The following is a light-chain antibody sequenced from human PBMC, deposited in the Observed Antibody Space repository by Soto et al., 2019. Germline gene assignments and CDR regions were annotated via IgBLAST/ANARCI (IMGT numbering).Light chain of an antibody. CDR3: QQDYTYST. Sequence: ELVYTPSSGPVSPSSGERATXSCRAIQSGSSSSQAWYQQKPIHTPSHRSYVASSIPTVIPNRFCRGGSGTELTLNISRLQHDGFGTHYYQQDYTYSTFGQGTKVDI. CDR1: QSGSSSS. J-gene: IGKJ1*01. V-gene: IGKV3-20*01. CDR2: VAS.